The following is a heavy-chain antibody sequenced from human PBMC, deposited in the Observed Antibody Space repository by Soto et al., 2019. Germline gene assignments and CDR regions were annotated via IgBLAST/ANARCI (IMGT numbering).Heavy chain of an antibody. V-gene: IGHV3-15*01. CDR1: GFTFSNAW. J-gene: IGHJ4*02. D-gene: IGHD3-3*01. Sequence: GGSLRLSCAASGFTFSNAWMSWVRQAPGKXLEWVGRIKSKTDGGTTDYAAPVKGRFTVSRDDSKNTLYLQMNSLKTEDTAVYYCTTTPYYDFWSGYYKFDYWGQGTLVTVSS. CDR3: TTTPYYDFWSGYYKFDY. CDR2: IKSKTDGGTT.